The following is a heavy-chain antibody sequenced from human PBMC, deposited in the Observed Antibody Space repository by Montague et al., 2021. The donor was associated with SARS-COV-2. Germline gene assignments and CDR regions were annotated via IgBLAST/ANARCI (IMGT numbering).Heavy chain of an antibody. CDR2: INHSGST. V-gene: IGHV4-34*01. J-gene: IGHJ6*02. Sequence: SETLSLTCAVYGGSFSGYYWSWIRQPPGKGLEWFGEINHSGSTNYNPSLKIRVTISVDTSKNQFSLKLSSVTAADTAVYYCTREGYQVLWSDYYYYGMDVWGQGTTVTVSS. CDR1: GGSFSGYY. D-gene: IGHD2-2*01. CDR3: TREGYQVLWSDYYYYGMDV.